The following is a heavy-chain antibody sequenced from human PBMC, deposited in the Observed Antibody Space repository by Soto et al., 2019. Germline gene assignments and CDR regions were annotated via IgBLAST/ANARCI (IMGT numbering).Heavy chain of an antibody. D-gene: IGHD3-10*01. CDR3: ARGQYYYGSGSYSDV. Sequence: QVQLQQWGAGLLKPSETLSLTCAVYGGSFSGYYWSWIRQPPGKGLEWIGEINHSGSTNYNPSLKSRVTISVDTSKNQFSLKLSSVTAADTAVYYYARGQYYYGSGSYSDVWGQGTTVTVSS. V-gene: IGHV4-34*01. J-gene: IGHJ6*02. CDR1: GGSFSGYY. CDR2: INHSGST.